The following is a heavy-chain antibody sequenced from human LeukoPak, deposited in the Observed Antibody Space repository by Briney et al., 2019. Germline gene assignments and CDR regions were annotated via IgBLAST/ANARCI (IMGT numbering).Heavy chain of an antibody. V-gene: IGHV4-34*01. D-gene: IGHD3-10*01. CDR3: ARTKYYYGSGSVYYYYYMDV. CDR2: INHSGST. J-gene: IGHJ6*03. CDR1: GFTFSSYE. Sequence: LRLSCAASGFTFSSYEMNWVRQPPGKGLEWIGEINHSGSTNYNPSLKSRVTISVDTSKNQFSLKLSSVTAADTAVYYCARTKYYYGSGSVYYYYYMDVWGKGTTVTISS.